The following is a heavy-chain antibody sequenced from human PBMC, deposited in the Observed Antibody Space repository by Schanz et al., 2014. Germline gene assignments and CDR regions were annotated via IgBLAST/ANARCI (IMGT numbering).Heavy chain of an antibody. J-gene: IGHJ6*02. CDR3: AKDRGGDYEVSYYYGMDV. D-gene: IGHD4-17*01. CDR1: GFTFSNYG. V-gene: IGHV3-30*18. CDR2: ISYDGSDK. Sequence: QVQLVESGGGVVRPGRSLRLSCAASGFTFSNYGMHWVRQAPGKGLEWVAVISYDGSDKFYADSVKGRFTISRDNSNNTLCLQMHSLRNEDTAVYYCAKDRGGDYEVSYYYGMDVWGQGTTVTVSS.